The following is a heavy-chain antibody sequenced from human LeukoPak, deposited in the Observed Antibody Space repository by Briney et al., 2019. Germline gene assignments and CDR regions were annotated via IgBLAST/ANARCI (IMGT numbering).Heavy chain of an antibody. V-gene: IGHV3-23*01. Sequence: GGSLRLSCVASGFAFSNYVLTWVRQAPGKGLEWVSAVSGSGGRGTTYYADSVKGRFTISRDNAKNTVYLQLNSLSAEDTAVYYCAKESADIVVVVAELDYWGQGTLVTVSS. CDR3: AKESADIVVVVAELDY. D-gene: IGHD2-15*01. CDR2: VSGSGGRGTT. CDR1: GFAFSNYV. J-gene: IGHJ4*02.